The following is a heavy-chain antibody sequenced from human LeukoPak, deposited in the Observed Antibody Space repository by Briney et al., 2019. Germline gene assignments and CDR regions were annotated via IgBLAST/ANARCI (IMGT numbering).Heavy chain of an antibody. CDR3: ARSILPDY. CDR1: GGSFSGYY. CDR2: INHSGST. V-gene: IGHV4-34*01. Sequence: PSETLSLTCAVYGGSFSGYYWSWIRQPPGKGLEWIGEINHSGSTNYNPSLKSRVTISVDTSKNQFPLKLSSVTAADTAVYYCARSILPDYWGQGTLVTVSS. J-gene: IGHJ4*02.